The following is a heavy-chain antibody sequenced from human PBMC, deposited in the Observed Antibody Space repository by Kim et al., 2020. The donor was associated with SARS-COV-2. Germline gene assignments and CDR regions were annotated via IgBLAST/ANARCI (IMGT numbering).Heavy chain of an antibody. CDR1: GFTFGSAH. D-gene: IGHD6-13*01. CDR2: ISADESNK. V-gene: IGHV3-30*03. CDR3: ARGVHSRGRAGTFDY. Sequence: GGSLRLSCAGSGFTFGSAHMHWVRQAPGKGLVWVALISADESNKDYVDSVKGRFTVSRDNSQNTLFLQIDSLRAEDTAVYYCARGVHSRGRAGTFDYWGQGTLVTVSS. J-gene: IGHJ4*02.